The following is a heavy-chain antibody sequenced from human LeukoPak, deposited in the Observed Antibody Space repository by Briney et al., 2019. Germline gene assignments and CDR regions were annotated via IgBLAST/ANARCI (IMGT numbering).Heavy chain of an antibody. D-gene: IGHD3-10*01. V-gene: IGHV3-23*01. CDR2: IGGSGGST. CDR3: ARGHQRFGELLGDY. CDR1: GFTFSSYA. Sequence: PGGSLRLSCAASGFTFSSYAMSWVRQAPGKGLEWVSAIGGSGGSTYYGDSGKGRFTISRANSQNTLYLQMNSLRGEAAAVYYCARGHQRFGELLGDYWGQGTLVTVSS. J-gene: IGHJ4*02.